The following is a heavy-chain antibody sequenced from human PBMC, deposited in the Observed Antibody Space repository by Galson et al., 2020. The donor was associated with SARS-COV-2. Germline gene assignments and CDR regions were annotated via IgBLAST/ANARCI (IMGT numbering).Heavy chain of an antibody. CDR3: ARVDSGNYYDNFYVDV. CDR2: IYPADSYV. D-gene: IGHD6-19*01. CDR1: GYSFTNFW. V-gene: IGHV5-51*01. J-gene: IGHJ6*03. Sequence: HGESLKISCKDSGYSFTNFWIGWVRQMPGKGLEWMGIIYPADSYVKYSPSSQGQVTISADMTISTAYLQWTSLKASDTAIYYCARVDSGNYYDNFYVDVWGKGTTVTVSS.